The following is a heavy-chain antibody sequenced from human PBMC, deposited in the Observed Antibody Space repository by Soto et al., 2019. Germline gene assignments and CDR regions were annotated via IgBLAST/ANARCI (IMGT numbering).Heavy chain of an antibody. D-gene: IGHD3-22*01. Sequence: SEALSLTCTVSGGSISSSSSYWGWIRQPPGKGLEWVGSIYYLGNTYYNPSLGGRVSISVDTSKNQFSLKLNSVTAADTAVFYCAGLLPYVSSAYHLHYLDQGTLVTVSS. CDR3: AGLLPYVSSAYHLHY. J-gene: IGHJ4*02. V-gene: IGHV4-39*01. CDR2: IYYLGNT. CDR1: GGSISSSSSY.